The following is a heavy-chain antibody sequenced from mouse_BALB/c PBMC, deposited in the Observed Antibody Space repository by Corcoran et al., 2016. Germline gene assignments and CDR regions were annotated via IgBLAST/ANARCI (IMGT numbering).Heavy chain of an antibody. CDR2: INPYNDGT. CDR1: GYTFTSYV. J-gene: IGHJ1*01. V-gene: IGHV1S136*01. Sequence: GTELVKPGASVKMSCKASGYTFTSYVMHWVEQKPGQGLEWIGYINPYNDGTKYNEKFKGKATLTSDKSSSTAYMELSSLTSEDSAVYYCAREGRRGYLDVWGAGTTVTVSS. CDR3: AREGRRGYLDV.